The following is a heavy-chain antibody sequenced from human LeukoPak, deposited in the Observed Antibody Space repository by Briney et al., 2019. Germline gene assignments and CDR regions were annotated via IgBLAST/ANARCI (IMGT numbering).Heavy chain of an antibody. Sequence: PGGSLRLSCAASGFTFSGSAMHWVRQASGKGLEWVGRIRSKANSYATAYAASVKGRFTISRDDSKNTAYLQMNSLKTEDTAVYYCTRMLDRINYYYYMDVWGKGTTVTVSS. CDR3: TRMLDRINYYYYMDV. J-gene: IGHJ6*03. CDR2: IRSKANSYAT. CDR1: GFTFSGSA. D-gene: IGHD1-1*01. V-gene: IGHV3-73*01.